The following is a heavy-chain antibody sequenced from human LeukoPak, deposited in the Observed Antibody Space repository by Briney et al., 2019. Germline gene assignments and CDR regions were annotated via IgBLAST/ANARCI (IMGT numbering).Heavy chain of an antibody. CDR3: ARMSSGYDY. J-gene: IGHJ4*02. V-gene: IGHV4-34*01. Sequence: SETLSLTCAVYGGSFSGYYWGWIRQPPGKGLEWIGEINHSGSTNYNPSLKSRVTISVDPSKNQFSLKLSSVTAADTAVYYCARMSSGYDYWGQGTLVTVSS. CDR1: GGSFSGYY. CDR2: INHSGST. D-gene: IGHD6-19*01.